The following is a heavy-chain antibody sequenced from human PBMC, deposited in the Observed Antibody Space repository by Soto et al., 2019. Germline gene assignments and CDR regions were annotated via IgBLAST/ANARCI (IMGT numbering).Heavy chain of an antibody. CDR1: GGSISSGGYY. V-gene: IGHV4-31*03. CDR3: ARRIVVVVAATPEDWFDP. Sequence: QVQLQESGPGLVKPSQTLSLTCTVSGGSISSGGYYWSWIRQHPGKGLEWIGYIYYSGSTYYNPSPKRRVTISVDTSKNQFSLKLSSVTAADTAVYYCARRIVVVVAATPEDWFDPWGQGTLVTVSS. J-gene: IGHJ5*02. CDR2: IYYSGST. D-gene: IGHD2-15*01.